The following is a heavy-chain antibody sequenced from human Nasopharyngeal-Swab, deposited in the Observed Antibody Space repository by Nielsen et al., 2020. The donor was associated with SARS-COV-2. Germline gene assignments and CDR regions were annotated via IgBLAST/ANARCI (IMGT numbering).Heavy chain of an antibody. J-gene: IGHJ3*02. Sequence: SETLSLTCAVSGGSISSSNSWSWVRQPPGKGLEWIGEIYHSGSTNYNPSLKSRVTISVDESKNQFSLKLSSVTAADTAVYFCARDVVGATTTDAFDIWGQGTMVTVSS. V-gene: IGHV4-4*02. CDR1: GGSISSSNS. D-gene: IGHD1-26*01. CDR2: IYHSGST. CDR3: ARDVVGATTTDAFDI.